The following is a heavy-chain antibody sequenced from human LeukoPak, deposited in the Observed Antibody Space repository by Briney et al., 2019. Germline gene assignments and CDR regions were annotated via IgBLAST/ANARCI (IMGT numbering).Heavy chain of an antibody. CDR2: IYYSGST. Sequence: SETLSLTCTVSGYSISSGYYWGWIRQPPGKGLEWIGYIYYSGSTNYNPSLKSRVTISVDTSKNQFSLKLSSVTAADTAVYYCARDSIGMTKVRGVIIPHYYYYGMDVWGQGTTVTVSS. CDR1: GYSISSGYY. J-gene: IGHJ6*02. D-gene: IGHD3-10*01. CDR3: ARDSIGMTKVRGVIIPHYYYYGMDV. V-gene: IGHV4-61*01.